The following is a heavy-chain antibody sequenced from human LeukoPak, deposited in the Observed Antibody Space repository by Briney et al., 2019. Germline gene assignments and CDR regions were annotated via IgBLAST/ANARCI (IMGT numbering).Heavy chain of an antibody. J-gene: IGHJ5*02. CDR2: INPVGLT. Sequence: SETLSLTCGVSGGSVSSYSWSWIRRPPGKGLEWIGEINPVGLTNYNPSLKSRVTISADTSKSQFSLHVTSVTAADTAMYYCARGWGSAMIRGLAGDSWGQGTLVTVSS. CDR3: ARGWGSAMIRGLAGDS. D-gene: IGHD3-10*01. V-gene: IGHV4-34*01. CDR1: GGSVSSYS.